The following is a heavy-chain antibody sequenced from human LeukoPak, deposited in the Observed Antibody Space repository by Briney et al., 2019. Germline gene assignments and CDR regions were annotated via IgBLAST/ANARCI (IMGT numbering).Heavy chain of an antibody. CDR1: GFTVSSNY. Sequence: GGSLRLSCAASGFTVSSNYMSWVRQAPGKGLEWVSVIYSGGSTYYADSVKGRFNISRDNAKNSLFLQMNSLRDEDTAFYYCARGDGPTVTADYFQNWGQGTLVTVS. J-gene: IGHJ1*01. CDR3: ARGDGPTVTADYFQN. V-gene: IGHV3-53*01. CDR2: IYSGGST. D-gene: IGHD4-17*01.